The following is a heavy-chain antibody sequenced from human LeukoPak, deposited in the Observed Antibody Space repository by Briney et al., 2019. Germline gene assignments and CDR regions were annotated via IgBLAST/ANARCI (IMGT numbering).Heavy chain of an antibody. CDR1: GFTFSSYA. J-gene: IGHJ6*02. CDR3: ARAADYYGSGSYYNAVYYYGMDV. Sequence: GRSLRLSCAASGFTFSSYAMHWVRQAPGKGLEYVSAISSNGGSTYYANSVKGRFTISRDNSKNTLYLQMGSLRAEDMAVYYCARAADYYGSGSYYNAVYYYGMDVWGQGTTVTVSS. CDR2: ISSNGGST. V-gene: IGHV3-64*01. D-gene: IGHD3-10*01.